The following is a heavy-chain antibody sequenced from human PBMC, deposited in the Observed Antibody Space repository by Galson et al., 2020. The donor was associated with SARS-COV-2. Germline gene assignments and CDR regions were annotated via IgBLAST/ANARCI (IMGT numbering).Heavy chain of an antibody. D-gene: IGHD6-13*01. CDR1: EITFNIFA. J-gene: IGHJ4*02. V-gene: IGHV3-23*01. Sequence: GGSLRLSCAASEITFNIFAMSWVRQAPGKGLEWVSGISGSGSRTYYADSVKGRFTISRDNSKSTLNLQMNSLRVDDTAIYYCAKEVGSASAIDYWGQGILVTVSS. CDR2: ISGSGSRT. CDR3: AKEVGSASAIDY.